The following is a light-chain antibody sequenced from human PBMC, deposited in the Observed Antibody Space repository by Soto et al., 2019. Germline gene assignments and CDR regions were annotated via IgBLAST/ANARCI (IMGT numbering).Light chain of an antibody. CDR1: SSDVGGYNY. CDR2: DVS. V-gene: IGLV2-14*01. CDR3: SSYTSSTV. J-gene: IGLJ1*01. Sequence: QSALTQPASVSGSPGQSITISCTGTSSDVGGYNYVSWYQQHPGKAPKLMIYDVSNRPSGVSNRFSGSKSGNTASLTISGLQAEYEADYYCSSYTSSTVFGTGTKVTVL.